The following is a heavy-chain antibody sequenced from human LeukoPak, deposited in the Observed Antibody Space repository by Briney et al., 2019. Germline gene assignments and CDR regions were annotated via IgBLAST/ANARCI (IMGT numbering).Heavy chain of an antibody. CDR2: ISGSGGTT. V-gene: IGHV3-23*01. D-gene: IGHD3-3*01. CDR1: GFTFSSYA. J-gene: IGHJ5*02. Sequence: GGSLRLSCAASGFTFSSYAMSWVRQAPGKGLEWVSVISGSGGTTSYADSVKGRFTISRDNSENTLYLQMNSLRAEDTAVYYCAKQASRFLEWLSNWFDPWGQGALVTVSS. CDR3: AKQASRFLEWLSNWFDP.